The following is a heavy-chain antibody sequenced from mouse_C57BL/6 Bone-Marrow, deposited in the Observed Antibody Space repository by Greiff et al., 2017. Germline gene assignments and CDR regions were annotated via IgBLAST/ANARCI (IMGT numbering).Heavy chain of an antibody. J-gene: IGHJ1*03. V-gene: IGHV1-85*01. D-gene: IGHD1-1*01. CDR3: ARDYGSSYWYFDV. CDR2: IYPRDGST. CDR1: GYTFTSYD. Sequence: QVQLKESGPELVKPGASVKLSCKASGYTFTSYDINWVKQRPGQGLEWIGWIYPRDGSTKYNEKFKGRGTLAVDTSSSTAYMELHSLTSEDSAVYFCARDYGSSYWYFDVWGTGTTVTVSS.